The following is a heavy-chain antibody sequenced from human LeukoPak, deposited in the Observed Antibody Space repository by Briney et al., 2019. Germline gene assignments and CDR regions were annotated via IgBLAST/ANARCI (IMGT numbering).Heavy chain of an antibody. CDR1: GGTFSSYA. V-gene: IGHV1-69*05. CDR2: IIPIFGTA. D-gene: IGHD2-2*01. Sequence: SVKVSCKASGGTFSSYAISWVRQASGQGLEWMGGIIPIFGTANYAQKFQGRVTITTDESTSTAYMELSSLRSEDTAVYYCASSPLKRMPFDDWGQGTLVTVSS. CDR3: ASSPLKRMPFDD. J-gene: IGHJ4*02.